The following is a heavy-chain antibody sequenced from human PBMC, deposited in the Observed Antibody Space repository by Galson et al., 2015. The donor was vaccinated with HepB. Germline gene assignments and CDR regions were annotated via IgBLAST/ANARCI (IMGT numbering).Heavy chain of an antibody. CDR3: AARKYLWIDYYVFVSCAFDI. CDR2: ISGSGGRK. V-gene: IGHV3-23*01. D-gene: IGHD3-3*01. CDR1: GFTFSSYA. Sequence: SLRLSCAASGFTFSSYAMSWVRQAPGKGLEWVSAISGSGGRKYYADSVKGRFTISRDNSKNTLYLQMNSLRAEDTAVYYCAARKYLWIDYYVFVSCAFDIWGQGTMVTVSS. J-gene: IGHJ3*02.